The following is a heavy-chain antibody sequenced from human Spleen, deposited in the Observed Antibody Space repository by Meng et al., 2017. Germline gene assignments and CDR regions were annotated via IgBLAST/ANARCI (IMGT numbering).Heavy chain of an antibody. Sequence: VLLMESGGGLVQPGGSLRLSCAASGFTVSSFWMHWVRQPPGKGLVWVSRMNEDGTTINYADSVQGRFTISRDSARNTLYLQMNTLRVEDTAIYYCVRDFGGNSDYWGQGTLVTVSS. CDR2: MNEDGTTI. CDR1: GFTVSSFW. V-gene: IGHV3-74*01. CDR3: VRDFGGNSDY. J-gene: IGHJ4*02. D-gene: IGHD2-21*01.